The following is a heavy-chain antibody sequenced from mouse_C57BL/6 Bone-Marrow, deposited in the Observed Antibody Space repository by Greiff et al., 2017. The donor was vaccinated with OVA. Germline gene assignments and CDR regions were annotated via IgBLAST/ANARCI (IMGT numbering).Heavy chain of an antibody. J-gene: IGHJ2*01. CDR1: GYTFTSYW. CDR2: IDPSDSYT. CDR3: TRYLLLYYFDY. V-gene: IGHV1-59*01. D-gene: IGHD1-1*01. Sequence: QVQLQQPGAELVRPGTSVKLSCKASGYTFTSYWMHWVKQRPGQGLEWIGEIDPSDSYTNYNQKFKGKATLTVDTSSSTAYMQLSSLTSEDSAVCYCTRYLLLYYFDYWGQGTTLTVSA.